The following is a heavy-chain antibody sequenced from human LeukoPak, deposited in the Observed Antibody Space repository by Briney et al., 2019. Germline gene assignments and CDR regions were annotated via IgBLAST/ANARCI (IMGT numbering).Heavy chain of an antibody. CDR2: IYYSGST. V-gene: IGHV4-59*08. D-gene: IGHD3-10*01. J-gene: IGHJ3*02. CDR3: ARYPHYYGSGSIPEDAFDI. Sequence: SETLSLTCTVSGGSISSYYWSWIRRPPGKGLEWIGYIYYSGSTNYNPSLKSRVTISVDTSKNQFSLKLSSVTAADTAVYYCARYPHYYGSGSIPEDAFDIWGQGTMVTVSS. CDR1: GGSISSYY.